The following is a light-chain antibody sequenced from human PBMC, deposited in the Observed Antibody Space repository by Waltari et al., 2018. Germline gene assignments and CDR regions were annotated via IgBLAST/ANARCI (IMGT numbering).Light chain of an antibody. CDR2: TAS. J-gene: IGKJ1*01. Sequence: IQMTPSPSSLSASVGSRVPFPCRASQGIRNDLGWYQQKPGKPPKRLIYTASTLQSGVPSRFSGTGSGTEFTLTISSLQPEDFATYYCLQHNTYPWTFGQGTKEEIK. CDR1: QGIRND. CDR3: LQHNTYPWT. V-gene: IGKV1-17*01.